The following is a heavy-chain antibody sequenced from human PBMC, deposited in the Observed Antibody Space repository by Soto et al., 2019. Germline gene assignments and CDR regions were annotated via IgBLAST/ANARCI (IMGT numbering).Heavy chain of an antibody. J-gene: IGHJ6*02. V-gene: IGHV4-4*02. CDR2: IYHSGST. D-gene: IGHD2-15*01. CDR3: ARGVAATGYYYYYYGMDV. Sequence: ETLSLTCAVSGGSISSSNWWSWVRQPPGKGLEWIGEIYHSGSTNYNPSLKSRVTISVDKSKNQFSLKLSSVTAADTAVYYCARGVAATGYYYYYYGMDVWGQGTTVTVSS. CDR1: GGSISSSNW.